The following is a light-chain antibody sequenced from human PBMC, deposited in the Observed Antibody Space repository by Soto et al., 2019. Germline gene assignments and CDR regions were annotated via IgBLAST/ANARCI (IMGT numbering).Light chain of an antibody. CDR2: DVS. J-gene: IGLJ1*01. Sequence: QSALTQPASVSGSPGQSITISCTGTSTDIGRYNYVSWYQQHPGKAPKLMIYDVSNRPSRVSNRFSGSKSGNTASLTISGLQAEDEADYYCSSYTSSSTYVFGNGTKVTVL. CDR3: SSYTSSSTYV. V-gene: IGLV2-14*03. CDR1: STDIGRYNY.